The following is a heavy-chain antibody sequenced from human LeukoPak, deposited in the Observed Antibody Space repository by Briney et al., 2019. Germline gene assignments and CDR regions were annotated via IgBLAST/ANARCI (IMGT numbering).Heavy chain of an antibody. D-gene: IGHD6-19*01. CDR1: GYTFTSYY. J-gene: IGHJ4*02. V-gene: IGHV1-46*01. CDR3: ASTSALPCCGYSSGWYGDY. CDR2: INHSGGST. Sequence: ASVKVSCEASGYTFTSYYMHWVRQAPGQGLEWMGIINHSGGSTSYAQKFQGRVTMTRDTSTSTVYMELSSLRSEDTAVYYCASTSALPCCGYSSGWYGDYWGQGTLVTVSS.